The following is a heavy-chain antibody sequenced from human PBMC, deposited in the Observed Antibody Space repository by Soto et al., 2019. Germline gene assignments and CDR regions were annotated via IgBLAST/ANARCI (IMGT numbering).Heavy chain of an antibody. CDR2: IYYSGST. CDR3: ARVVYYGSGSSPYGYYYYMDV. CDR1: GGSISSYY. V-gene: IGHV4-59*01. J-gene: IGHJ6*03. D-gene: IGHD3-10*01. Sequence: SETLSLTCTVSGGSISSYYWSWIRQPPGKGLEWIGYIYYSGSTNYNPSLKSRVTISVDTSKNQFSLKLSSVTAADTAVYYCARVVYYGSGSSPYGYYYYMDVWGKGTTVTVSS.